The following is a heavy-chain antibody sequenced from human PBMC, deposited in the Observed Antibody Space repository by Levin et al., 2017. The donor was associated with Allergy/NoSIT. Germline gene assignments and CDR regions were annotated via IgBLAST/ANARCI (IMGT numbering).Heavy chain of an antibody. J-gene: IGHJ3*02. CDR2: IYYSGST. Sequence: SETLSLTCTVSGGSISSGGYYWSWIRQHPGKGLEWIGYIYYSGSTYYNPSLKSRVTISVDTSKNQFSLKLSSVTAADTAVYYCARAAAENTIFGVVIAYDAFDIWGQGTMVTVSS. D-gene: IGHD3-3*01. CDR3: ARAAAENTIFGVVIAYDAFDI. CDR1: GGSISSGGYY. V-gene: IGHV4-31*03.